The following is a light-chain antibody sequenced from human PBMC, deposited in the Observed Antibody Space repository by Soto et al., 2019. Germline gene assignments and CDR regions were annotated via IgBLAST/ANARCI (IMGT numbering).Light chain of an antibody. CDR2: GAS. V-gene: IGKV3-20*01. J-gene: IGKJ3*01. CDR1: HSVSPY. CDR3: QQYGSSPPVT. Sequence: EIVLTQSPGTLSLSPGERATLSCRASHSVSPYLAWYQHKPGQAPRLLIYGASSRATGIPDRFSGSGSGTDFTLTISRLEPEDFAVYFYQQYGSSPPVTFGPGNKVDIK.